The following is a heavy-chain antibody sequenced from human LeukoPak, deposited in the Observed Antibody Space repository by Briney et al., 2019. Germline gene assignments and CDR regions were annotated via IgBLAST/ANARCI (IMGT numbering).Heavy chain of an antibody. D-gene: IGHD2-15*01. Sequence: GGSLRLSCAASGFTFSDYSMNWVRQAPGKGLEWVSLITASAGTTYYADSVKGRFTISRDNSKNTLFLQMNSLRAEDTALYYCAKDPASGYCTGGTCYDSPFDSWGQGTLVTVSS. J-gene: IGHJ4*02. CDR1: GFTFSDYS. CDR2: ITASAGTT. V-gene: IGHV3-23*01. CDR3: AKDPASGYCTGGTCYDSPFDS.